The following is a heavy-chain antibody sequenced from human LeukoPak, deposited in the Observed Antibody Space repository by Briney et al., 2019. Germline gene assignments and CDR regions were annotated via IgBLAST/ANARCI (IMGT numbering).Heavy chain of an antibody. CDR1: GYNFTAYY. D-gene: IGHD2-21*02. V-gene: IGHV1-2*02. Sequence: ASVKVSCKASGYNFTAYYMHWVRQAPGQGLEWMGWINLISGGTNSAQKFQGRVTMTRDTSISTAYMELSSLRSDDTAIYYCVRLTYCGGDCYSGFDYWGQGTLVTVSS. CDR2: INLISGGT. J-gene: IGHJ4*02. CDR3: VRLTYCGGDCYSGFDY.